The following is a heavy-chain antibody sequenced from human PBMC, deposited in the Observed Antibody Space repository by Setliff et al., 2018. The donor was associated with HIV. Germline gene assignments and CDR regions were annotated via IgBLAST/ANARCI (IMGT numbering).Heavy chain of an antibody. J-gene: IGHJ4*02. D-gene: IGHD3-22*01. Sequence: HPGGSLRLSCTASGFSFDDYALTWVRQAPGKGLEWVGFIRSKSIGGTTDYGASVKGRFTISRDDSKTIAYLQMNSLKTEDTAVYYCGRAAKVVVIAYYFDYWGQGTLVTVSS. V-gene: IGHV3-49*04. CDR1: GFSFDDYA. CDR3: GRAAKVVVIAYYFDY. CDR2: IRSKSIGGTT.